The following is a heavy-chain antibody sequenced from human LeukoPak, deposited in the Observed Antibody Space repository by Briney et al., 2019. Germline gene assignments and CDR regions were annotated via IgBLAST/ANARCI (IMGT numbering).Heavy chain of an antibody. V-gene: IGHV3-74*01. D-gene: IGHD7-27*01. CDR1: GFTFTDYW. J-gene: IGHJ4*02. Sequence: GGSLRLSCAASGFTFTDYWIHWIRQAPGTGLMWVSHITSDGGRTDYADSVRGRFTMTRDNAKNTAYLQMNSLRVGGTAVYYCARDNWGPDHWGQGTLVTVSS. CDR2: ITSDGGRT. CDR3: ARDNWGPDH.